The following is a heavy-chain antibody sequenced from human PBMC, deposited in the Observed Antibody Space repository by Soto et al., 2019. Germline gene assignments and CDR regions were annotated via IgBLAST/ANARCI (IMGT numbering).Heavy chain of an antibody. Sequence: QVQMVQSGAEVKNPGSSVKVSCKASGGTFSSYAISWVRQAPGQGLEWMGGIIPIFGTANYAQKFQGRVTITADESTSTAYMELSSLRSEDTAVYYCARLGCGGDCYSDWYFDLWGRGTLVTVSS. D-gene: IGHD2-21*02. CDR1: GGTFSSYA. CDR2: IIPIFGTA. V-gene: IGHV1-69*12. CDR3: ARLGCGGDCYSDWYFDL. J-gene: IGHJ2*01.